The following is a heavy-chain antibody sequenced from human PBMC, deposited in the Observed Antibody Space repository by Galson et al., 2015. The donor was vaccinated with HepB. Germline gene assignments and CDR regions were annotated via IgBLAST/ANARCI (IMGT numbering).Heavy chain of an antibody. J-gene: IGHJ4*02. V-gene: IGHV3-30*18. CDR1: GFMFSSYD. D-gene: IGHD3-22*01. CDR3: AKDTMIVAGGVDH. CDR2: ISYDGSRK. Sequence: SLRLSCAASGFMFSSYDMHWVRQAPGKGLEWVAVISYDGSRKYYADSVKGRFTISRDSSKNTLYLQMNSLRAEDTAVYNCAKDTMIVAGGVDHWGQGTLVTVSS.